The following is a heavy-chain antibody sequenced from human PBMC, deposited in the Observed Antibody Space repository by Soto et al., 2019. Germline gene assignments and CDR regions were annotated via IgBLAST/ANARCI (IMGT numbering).Heavy chain of an antibody. CDR2: IDPSDSYT. J-gene: IGHJ6*02. CDR3: ARRHAADYYYYGMDV. CDR1: GYSFTSYW. D-gene: IGHD6-13*01. V-gene: IGHV5-10-1*01. Sequence: PGESLKISCKGSGYSFTSYWISWVRQMPGKGLEWMGRIDPSDSYTNYSPSFQGHVTISADKSISTAYLQWSSLKASDTAMYYCARRHAADYYYYGMDVWGQGTTVTAP.